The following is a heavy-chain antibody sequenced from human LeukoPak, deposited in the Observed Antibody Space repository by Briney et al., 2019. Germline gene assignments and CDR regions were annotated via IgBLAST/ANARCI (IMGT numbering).Heavy chain of an antibody. V-gene: IGHV3-23*01. D-gene: IGHD3-10*01. CDR1: GFTFSAYP. J-gene: IGHJ4*02. CDR3: AKDVAGVRGVRGGFDY. CDR2: IGGSGVST. Sequence: GGSLRLSCAASGFTFSAYPMSWVRQAPGKGLEWVSAIGGSGVSTYYADSVKGRFTISRDNSKNTLYLQMNSLRAEDTAIYYCAKDVAGVRGVRGGFDYWGQGTLVTVSS.